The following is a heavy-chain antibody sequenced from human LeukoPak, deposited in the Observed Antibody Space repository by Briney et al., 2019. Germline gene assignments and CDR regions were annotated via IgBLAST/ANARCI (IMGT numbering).Heavy chain of an antibody. J-gene: IGHJ5*02. CDR3: ARVVPEVVPAAIIGRDWFDP. CDR1: GFTFSSYW. D-gene: IGHD2-2*01. V-gene: IGHV3-7*01. CDR2: IEQDGSEK. Sequence: GGSLGLSCAASGFTFSSYWMSWVRQAPGKGLEWVANIEQDGSEKYYVDSVKGRFTISRDNAKNSLYLQMNSLRAEDTAVYYCARVVPEVVPAAIIGRDWFDPWGQGTLVTVSS.